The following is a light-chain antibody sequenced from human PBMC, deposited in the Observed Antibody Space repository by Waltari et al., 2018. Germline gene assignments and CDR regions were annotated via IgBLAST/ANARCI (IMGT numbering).Light chain of an antibody. Sequence: EIVLTQSPGTLSLSPGERATLSCRASQRVSRTLAWYQQKPGQAPRLLIYDASSRATGIPDRFSGSGSGTDFRLTITRLEPEDFAVYYCQHYVSLPVTFGQGTKVEIK. V-gene: IGKV3-20*01. CDR3: QHYVSLPVT. CDR2: DAS. J-gene: IGKJ1*01. CDR1: QRVSRT.